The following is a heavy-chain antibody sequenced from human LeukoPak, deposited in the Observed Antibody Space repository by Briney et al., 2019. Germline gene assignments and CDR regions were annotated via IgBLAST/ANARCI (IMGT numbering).Heavy chain of an antibody. CDR1: GGSFSGYY. J-gene: IGHJ4*02. CDR3: ARASIDSSGYYVDY. CDR2: INHSGST. V-gene: IGHV4-34*01. Sequence: PSETLSLTCAVYGGSFSGYYWSWIRQPPGKGLEWIGEINHSGSTNYNPSLKSRVTISVDTSKNQFSLKLSSVTAADTAVYYCARASIDSSGYYVDYWGQGTLVTVSS. D-gene: IGHD3-22*01.